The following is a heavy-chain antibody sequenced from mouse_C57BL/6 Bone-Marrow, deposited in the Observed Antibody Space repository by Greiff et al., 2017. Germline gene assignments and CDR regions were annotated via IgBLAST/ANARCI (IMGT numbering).Heavy chain of an antibody. J-gene: IGHJ4*01. V-gene: IGHV5-12*01. Sequence: EVHLVESGGGLVQPGGSLKLSCAASGFTFSDYYMYWVRQTPEKRLEWVAYISNGGGSTYYPDTVKGRFTISRDNAKNTLYLQMSRLKSEDTAMYYCARQGRDDYDEGGYAKDYWGQGTSVTGSS. CDR2: ISNGGGST. CDR3: ARQGRDDYDEGGYAKDY. CDR1: GFTFSDYY. D-gene: IGHD2-4*01.